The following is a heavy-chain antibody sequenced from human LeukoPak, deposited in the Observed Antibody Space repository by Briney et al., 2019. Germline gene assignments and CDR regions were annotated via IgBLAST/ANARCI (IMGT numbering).Heavy chain of an antibody. J-gene: IGHJ4*02. CDR2: IGSSSSSV. D-gene: IGHD5-18*01. Sequence: GGSLRLSCAASGFTFSSYGMNWVRQAPGKGLEWVSYIGSSSSSVYYADSVEGRFTISRDNAKNSLYLQMNSLRAEDTAVYYCARARGYSYGYSDSWGQGTLVTVSS. V-gene: IGHV3-48*04. CDR1: GFTFSSYG. CDR3: ARARGYSYGYSDS.